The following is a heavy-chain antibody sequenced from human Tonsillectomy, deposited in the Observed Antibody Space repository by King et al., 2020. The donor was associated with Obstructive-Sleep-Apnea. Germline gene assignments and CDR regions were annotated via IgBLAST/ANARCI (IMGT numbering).Heavy chain of an antibody. D-gene: IGHD6-13*01. V-gene: IGHV1-2*02. CDR3: ARDAAAEFHRRVNYFDY. CDR1: GYSFTGNY. Sequence: QLVQSGAEVKKPGASVKVSCKASGYSFTGNYMHWVRQAPGQGLEWMGWINPNSSGTDYAQKFQGRVTMTRDTSISTAYMELSRLSSDDTAVYYCARDAAAEFHRRVNYFDYWGQGTLVTVSS. CDR2: INPNSSGT. J-gene: IGHJ4*02.